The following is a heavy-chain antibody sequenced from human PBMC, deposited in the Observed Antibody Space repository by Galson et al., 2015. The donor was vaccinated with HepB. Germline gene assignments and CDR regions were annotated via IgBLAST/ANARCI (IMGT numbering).Heavy chain of an antibody. CDR2: ISGSGGST. V-gene: IGHV3-23*01. D-gene: IGHD5-18*01. CDR1: GFTFSSYA. CDR3: AKDREGDTGDFDS. J-gene: IGHJ4*02. Sequence: SLRLSCAASGFTFSSYAMTWVRQAPGKGLEWVSSISGSGGSTYYADSVKGRFTISRDNSKNTLYLQMNSLRSEDTAVYYCAKDREGDTGDFDSWGQGTLVTVSS.